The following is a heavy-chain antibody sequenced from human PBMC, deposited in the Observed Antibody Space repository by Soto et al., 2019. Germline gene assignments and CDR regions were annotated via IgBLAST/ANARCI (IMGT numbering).Heavy chain of an antibody. CDR2: IWYDGSNK. D-gene: IGHD6-19*01. CDR1: GFTFSSYG. V-gene: IGHV3-33*01. CDR3: ARDRVAVAGMGAFDI. Sequence: PGGSLRLSCAASGFTFSSYGMHWVRQAPGKGLEWVAVIWYDGSNKYYADSVKGRFTISRDNSKNTLYLQMNSLGAEDTAVYYCARDRVAVAGMGAFDIWGQGTMVTVSS. J-gene: IGHJ3*02.